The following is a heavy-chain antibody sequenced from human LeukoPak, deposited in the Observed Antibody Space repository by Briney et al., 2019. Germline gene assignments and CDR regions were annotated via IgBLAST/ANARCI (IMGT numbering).Heavy chain of an antibody. CDR3: ARGTPLRYFDWLLFQGDYYYYGMDV. J-gene: IGHJ6*02. V-gene: IGHV3-30-3*01. CDR2: ISYDGSNK. D-gene: IGHD3-9*01. Sequence: GGSLRLSCAASGFTFSSYAMHWVRQAPGKGLEWVAAISYDGSNKYYADSVKGRFTISRDNSKNTPYLQMNSLRAEDTAVYYCARGTPLRYFDWLLFQGDYYYYGMDVWGQGTTVTVSS. CDR1: GFTFSSYA.